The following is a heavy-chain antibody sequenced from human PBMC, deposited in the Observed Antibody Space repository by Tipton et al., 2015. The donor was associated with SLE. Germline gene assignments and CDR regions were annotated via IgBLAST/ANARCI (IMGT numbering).Heavy chain of an antibody. CDR3: ARGLRITMVRGVPFDY. V-gene: IGHV4-39*07. CDR1: SGSVSSGSYY. J-gene: IGHJ4*02. Sequence: TLSLTCTVSSGSVSSGSYYWSWIRRPPGKGLEWIGEINHSGSTNYNPSLKSRVTISVDTSKNQFSLKLSSVTAADTAVYYCARGLRITMVRGVPFDYWGQGTLVTVSS. D-gene: IGHD3-10*01. CDR2: INHSGST.